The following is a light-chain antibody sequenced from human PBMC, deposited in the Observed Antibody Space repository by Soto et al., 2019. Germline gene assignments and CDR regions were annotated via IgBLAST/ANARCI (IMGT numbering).Light chain of an antibody. CDR2: DVS. CDR1: SSDVGGYNY. J-gene: IGLJ1*01. V-gene: IGLV2-14*01. CDR3: SSYTSRSTHV. Sequence: QSALTQPASVSGSPGQSIAISCTGTSSDVGGYNYVSWYQQHPGKAPKLMIQDVSNRPSGVSDRFSGSKSGNTASLTISGLQAEDEADYYCSSYTSRSTHVFGTGTKVTVL.